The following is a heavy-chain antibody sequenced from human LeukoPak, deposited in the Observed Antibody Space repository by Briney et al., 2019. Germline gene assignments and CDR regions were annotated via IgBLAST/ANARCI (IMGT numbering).Heavy chain of an antibody. D-gene: IGHD3-10*01. V-gene: IGHV4-59*08. Sequence: SKTLSLTCTVSGGSISSYYWSWIRQPPGKGLEWIGYIYYSGSTNYNPSLKSRVTISVDTSKNQFSLKLSSVTAADTAVYYCARLPDYYGSGSPDYWGQGTLVTVSS. CDR1: GGSISSYY. CDR2: IYYSGST. J-gene: IGHJ4*02. CDR3: ARLPDYYGSGSPDY.